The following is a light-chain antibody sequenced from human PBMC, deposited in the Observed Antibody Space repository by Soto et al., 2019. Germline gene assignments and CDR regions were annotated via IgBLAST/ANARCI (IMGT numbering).Light chain of an antibody. CDR3: QQYGSSPPYT. J-gene: IGKJ2*01. Sequence: EVVLTQSPGTLSLSPGERATLSCRASQSVSNNYFAWYQQKPGQAPGLLIFGSSDRATGIPDMFSGSGSGTDFTLTISRLEPEDFAVYYCQQYGSSPPYTFGQGTKREIK. CDR1: QSVSNNY. V-gene: IGKV3-20*01. CDR2: GSS.